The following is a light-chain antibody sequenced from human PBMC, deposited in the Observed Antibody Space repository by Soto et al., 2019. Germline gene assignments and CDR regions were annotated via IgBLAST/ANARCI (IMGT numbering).Light chain of an antibody. J-gene: IGLJ1*01. CDR3: SSYTSSSTSV. CDR2: EVN. Sequence: QSALTQPASVSGSPGQSITLSSTGTSSDIGGYNYVSWYQQHPGEAPKLMIFEVNNRPSGVSHRFSGSKSGNTASLTISGLQAEDEADYYCSSYTSSSTSVFGGGTKLTVL. V-gene: IGLV2-14*01. CDR1: SSDIGGYNY.